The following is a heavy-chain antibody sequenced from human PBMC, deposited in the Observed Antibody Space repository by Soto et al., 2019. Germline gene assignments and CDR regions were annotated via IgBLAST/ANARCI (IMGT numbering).Heavy chain of an antibody. Sequence: EVQLVESGGGLVQPGRSLRLSCAASGFTFDDYAMHWVRQAPGKGLEWVSGISWNSGSIGYADSVKGRFTISRDNAKNSLYLQMNSLRAEDTALYYCAKCRARVYSSPDYYYMDVWGKGTTVTVSS. D-gene: IGHD6-13*01. CDR2: ISWNSGSI. V-gene: IGHV3-9*01. CDR1: GFTFDDYA. CDR3: AKCRARVYSSPDYYYMDV. J-gene: IGHJ6*03.